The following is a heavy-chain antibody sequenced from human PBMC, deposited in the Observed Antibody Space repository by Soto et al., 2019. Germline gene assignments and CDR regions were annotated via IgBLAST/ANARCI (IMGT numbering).Heavy chain of an antibody. D-gene: IGHD2-15*01. CDR3: ARPDCSGGSGYFGGYYFDY. J-gene: IGHJ4*02. CDR1: GYSFTSYW. V-gene: IGHV5-51*03. Sequence: EVQLVQSGAEVKKPGESLKISCKGSGYSFTSYWIGWVRQMPGKGLEWMGIIYPGDSDTRYSPSFQGQVTISADKSISTAYLQWSSLKASDTAMYYCARPDCSGGSGYFGGYYFDYWGQGTLVTVSS. CDR2: IYPGDSDT.